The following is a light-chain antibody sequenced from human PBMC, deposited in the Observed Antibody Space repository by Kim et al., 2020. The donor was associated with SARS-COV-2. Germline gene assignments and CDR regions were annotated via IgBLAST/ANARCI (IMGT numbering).Light chain of an antibody. Sequence: SSELTQDPAVSVALGQTVRITCQGDSLRSYYATWYQQKPGQAPIVVIYGKNNRPSGIPDRFSGSSSGNTASLTITGTQAGDEADYYCQVWDLSSDHRVFGGGTQLTVL. J-gene: IGLJ3*02. CDR3: QVWDLSSDHRV. V-gene: IGLV3-19*01. CDR1: SLRSYY. CDR2: GKN.